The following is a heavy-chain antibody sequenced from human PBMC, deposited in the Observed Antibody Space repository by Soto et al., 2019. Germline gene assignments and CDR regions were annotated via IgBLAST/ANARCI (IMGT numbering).Heavy chain of an antibody. Sequence: EVQLVESGGGLVQPGGSLRLSCAASGFTFSDHYMDWVRQAPGKGLEWVGRSRNKANSYTTEYAASVKGRFTISRDESKNSLYLQMNSLKTDDTAVYYCARTTNYGGHYHFDLWGPGTLVTVSS. V-gene: IGHV3-72*01. CDR3: ARTTNYGGHYHFDL. D-gene: IGHD4-17*01. J-gene: IGHJ2*01. CDR2: SRNKANSYTT. CDR1: GFTFSDHY.